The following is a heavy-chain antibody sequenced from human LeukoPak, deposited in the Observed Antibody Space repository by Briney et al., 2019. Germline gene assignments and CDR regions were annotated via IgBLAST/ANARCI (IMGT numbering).Heavy chain of an antibody. J-gene: IGHJ6*03. Sequence: SETLSLTCTVSGFSISSGYYWGWIRQPPGKGPEWIGSISHTGSTFYNPSLKSRVTISIDTSKIQFSLKLRSVTAADTAVYYCARRKSSTSPSSYYMDVWGKGTTVTVSS. CDR1: GFSISSGYY. V-gene: IGHV4-38-2*02. CDR2: ISHTGST. CDR3: ARRKSSTSPSSYYMDV. D-gene: IGHD2-2*01.